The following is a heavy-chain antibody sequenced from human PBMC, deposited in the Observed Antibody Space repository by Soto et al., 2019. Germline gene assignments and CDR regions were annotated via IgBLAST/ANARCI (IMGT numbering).Heavy chain of an antibody. J-gene: IGHJ1*01. CDR3: ARDSEAAGYHY. D-gene: IGHD5-18*01. Sequence: QVQLQESGPGLVKPSETLSLTCSVSSGSVSSGTYYWSWILQPPGRGLEWIGPIYSSGSTNYNPSLKRRVTISVDTSKNQFSLILSAVTAADTAMYYCARDSEAAGYHYWGQGTLVTVSS. CDR2: IYSSGST. V-gene: IGHV4-61*01. CDR1: SGSVSSGTYY.